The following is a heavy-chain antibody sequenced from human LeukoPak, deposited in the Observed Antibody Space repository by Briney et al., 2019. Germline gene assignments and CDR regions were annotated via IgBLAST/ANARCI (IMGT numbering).Heavy chain of an antibody. J-gene: IGHJ6*02. CDR1: GYTFTSYG. CDR3: AREGRGELLDYYYGMDV. V-gene: IGHV1-18*01. CDR2: ISAYNGNT. Sequence: ASVKVSCKASGYTFTSYGISWVRQAPGQGLEWMGWISAYNGNTNYAQKLQGRVTMTTDTSTSTAYMELRSLRSDDTAVYYCAREGRGELLDYYYGMDVWGQGTTVTVSS. D-gene: IGHD1-26*01.